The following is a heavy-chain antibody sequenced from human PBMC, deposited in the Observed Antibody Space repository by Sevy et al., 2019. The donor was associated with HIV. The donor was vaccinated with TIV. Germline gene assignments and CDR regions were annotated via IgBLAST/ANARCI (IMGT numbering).Heavy chain of an antibody. CDR2: LSFGCGEI. Sequence: GGSLRLSCAASGFTVSKYCMSWVRQPPGKGLEWVSTLSFGCGEINYADSVKGRFTISRDNSKSSVYLQMNNLRPEDTAVYYCAREGCTKPHDYWGQGTLVTVSS. CDR3: AREGCTKPHDY. V-gene: IGHV3-23*01. D-gene: IGHD2-8*01. J-gene: IGHJ4*02. CDR1: GFTVSKYC.